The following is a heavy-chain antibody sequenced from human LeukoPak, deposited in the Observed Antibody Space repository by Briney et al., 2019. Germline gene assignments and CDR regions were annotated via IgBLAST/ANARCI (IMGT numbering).Heavy chain of an antibody. D-gene: IGHD2-15*01. Sequence: RASVKVSCKASGYTFTSSGISWVRRAPGQGLEWMGWTSSHNDNTGYAQKLQDRVTMTTDTSTSTAYMELRSLRSDDTAVYYCARGVGSAFDIWGQGTLVSVSS. V-gene: IGHV1-18*01. CDR2: TSSHNDNT. CDR3: ARGVGSAFDI. J-gene: IGHJ3*02. CDR1: GYTFTSSG.